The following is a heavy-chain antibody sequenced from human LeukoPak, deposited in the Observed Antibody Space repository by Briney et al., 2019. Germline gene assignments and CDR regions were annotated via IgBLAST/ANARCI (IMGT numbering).Heavy chain of an antibody. D-gene: IGHD6-19*01. CDR1: GYTFTGYY. CDR2: INPNSGGT. CDR3: ARAQYSSGWYQERYYYYYYMDV. Sequence: ASVKVSCKASGYTFTGYYMHWVRQAPGQGLEWMGWINPNSGGTNYAQKFQGRVTMTRDTSISTAYMGLSRLRSDDTAVYYCARAQYSSGWYQERYYYYYYMDVWGKGTTVTISS. V-gene: IGHV1-2*02. J-gene: IGHJ6*03.